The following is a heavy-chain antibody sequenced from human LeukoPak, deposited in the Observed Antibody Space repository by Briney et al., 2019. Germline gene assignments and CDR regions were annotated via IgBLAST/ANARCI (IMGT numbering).Heavy chain of an antibody. CDR1: GGSFSGYY. V-gene: IGHV4-34*01. CDR3: ARHGVVVNDFDY. CDR2: IYYSGST. D-gene: IGHD3-22*01. J-gene: IGHJ4*02. Sequence: PSETLSLTCAVYGGSFSGYYWSWIRQPPGKGLEWIGSIYYSGSTYYNPSLKSRVTISVDTSKNQFSLKLSSVTAADTAVYYCARHGVVVNDFDYWGQGTLVTVSS.